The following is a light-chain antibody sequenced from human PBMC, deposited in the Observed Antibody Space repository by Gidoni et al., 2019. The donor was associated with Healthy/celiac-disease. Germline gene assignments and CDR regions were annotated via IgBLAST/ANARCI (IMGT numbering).Light chain of an antibody. CDR3: QQYNNWPRT. CDR1: QSVSSN. J-gene: IGKJ1*01. V-gene: IGKV3D-15*01. CDR2: GAS. Sequence: EIAMTQSPATLSVSPGERATLSCRASQSVSSNLAWYQQKPGQAPRLLIYGASIRATGIPARFSGSGSGTEFTLTISSLQSEDFAVYYCQQYNNWPRTFGQGTKVEIK.